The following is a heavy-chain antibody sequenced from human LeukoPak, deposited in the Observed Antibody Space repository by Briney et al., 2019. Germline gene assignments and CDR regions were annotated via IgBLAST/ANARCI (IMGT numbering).Heavy chain of an antibody. CDR2: INHSGST. CDR3: ARGAQTYYDKAPVDY. CDR1: GGSFSGYY. V-gene: IGHV4-34*01. Sequence: SETLSLTCAVYGGSFSGYYWSWIRQPPGKGLEWIGEINHSGSTNYDPSLKSRVTISVDTSKSQFSLKLNSMTAADTAVYYCARGAQTYYDKAPVDYWGQGTLVTVSS. J-gene: IGHJ4*02. D-gene: IGHD3-22*01.